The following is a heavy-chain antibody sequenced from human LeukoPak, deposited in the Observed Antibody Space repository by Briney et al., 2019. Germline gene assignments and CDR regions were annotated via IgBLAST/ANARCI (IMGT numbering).Heavy chain of an antibody. V-gene: IGHV3-23*01. Sequence: GGSLRLSCAASGFTFSSYAMNWVRQAPGKGLEWVSVISGSGDTIKYADSVKGRFTISRDNSKNTLYLQMHSLRAEDTAVYYCAKDGKFGGGSPGDSFDIWGQGTMVTVSS. J-gene: IGHJ3*02. CDR1: GFTFSSYA. CDR2: ISGSGDTI. CDR3: AKDGKFGGGSPGDSFDI. D-gene: IGHD3-16*01.